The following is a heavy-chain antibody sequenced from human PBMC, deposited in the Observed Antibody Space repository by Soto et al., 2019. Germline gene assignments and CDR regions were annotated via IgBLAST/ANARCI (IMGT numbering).Heavy chain of an antibody. J-gene: IGHJ4*02. Sequence: PSETLSLTCTVSGGPISSGDYYWSWIRQPPGKGLEWIGYIYYSGSTYYNPSLKSRVTISVDTSKNQFSLKLSSVTAADTAVYYCARDNVAARLFDYWGQGTLVTVSS. V-gene: IGHV4-30-4*01. CDR3: ARDNVAARLFDY. D-gene: IGHD6-6*01. CDR2: IYYSGST. CDR1: GGPISSGDYY.